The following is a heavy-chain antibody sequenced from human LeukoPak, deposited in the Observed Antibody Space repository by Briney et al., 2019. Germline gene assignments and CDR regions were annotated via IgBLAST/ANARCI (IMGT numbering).Heavy chain of an antibody. J-gene: IGHJ6*04. CDR3: ATSREVWGDYYYGMDV. CDR1: GFTFSSYS. D-gene: IGHD3-10*01. V-gene: IGHV3-21*01. CDR2: ISSSSSYI. Sequence: PGGSLRLSCAASGFTFSSYSMNWVRQAPGKGLEWVSSISSSSSYIYYADSVKGRFTISRDNAKNSLYLQMNSLRAEDTAVYYCATSREVWGDYYYGMDVWGKGNTVTVSS.